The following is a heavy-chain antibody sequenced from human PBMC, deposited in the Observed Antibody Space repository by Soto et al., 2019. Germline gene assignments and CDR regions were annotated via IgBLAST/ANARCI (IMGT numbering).Heavy chain of an antibody. Sequence: ASVKVSCKSSGFTFTAYYIHWVRQAPGQGLEWMGRINPHSGGSNYAQKFQGRVTMTRDTSISTAYMDLSRLTSDDTAVYFCAVGVLTNAHDGMDVWG. J-gene: IGHJ6*01. CDR1: GFTFTAYY. D-gene: IGHD3-16*01. CDR3: AVGVLTNAHDGMDV. V-gene: IGHV1-2*02. CDR2: INPHSGGS.